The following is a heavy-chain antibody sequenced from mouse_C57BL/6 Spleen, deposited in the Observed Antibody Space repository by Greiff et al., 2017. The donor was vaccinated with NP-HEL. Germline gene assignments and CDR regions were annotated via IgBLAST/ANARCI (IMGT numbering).Heavy chain of an antibody. D-gene: IGHD2-3*01. J-gene: IGHJ4*01. Sequence: QQSCKASGYTFTSYWMHWVKQRPGQGLEWIGYINPSSGYTKYNQKFKDKATLTADKSSSTAYMQLSSLTYEDSAVYYCARWKIYDGYSSMDYWGQGTSVTVSS. V-gene: IGHV1-7*01. CDR1: GYTFTSYW. CDR3: ARWKIYDGYSSMDY. CDR2: INPSSGYT.